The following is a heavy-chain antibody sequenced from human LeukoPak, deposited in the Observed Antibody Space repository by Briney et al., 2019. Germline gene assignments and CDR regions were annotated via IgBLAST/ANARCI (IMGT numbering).Heavy chain of an antibody. D-gene: IGHD3-3*01. J-gene: IGHJ4*02. CDR2: IYPGDSDT. CDR3: ARHLARDYDFWSPSAC. Sequence: GESLKISCKGSGYSFTNYWIGWVRQMPGKGLEWMGIIYPGDSDTKYSPSFQGQVTISADKSISTAYLQWSSLKASDTAMYYCARHLARDYDFWSPSACWGQGTLVTVSS. CDR1: GYSFTNYW. V-gene: IGHV5-51*01.